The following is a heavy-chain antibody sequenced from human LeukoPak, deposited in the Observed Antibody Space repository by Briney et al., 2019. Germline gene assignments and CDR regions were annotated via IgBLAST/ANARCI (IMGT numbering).Heavy chain of an antibody. CDR2: IYYSGST. CDR1: GGSISSYY. V-gene: IGHV4-59*12. Sequence: SETLSLTCTVSGGSISSYYWSWIRQPPGKGLEWIGYIYYSGSTNYNPSLKSRVTISVDTSKNQFSLKLSSVTAADTAVYYCARDAGITMVRGNYYYYYMDVWGKGTTVTISS. J-gene: IGHJ6*03. D-gene: IGHD3-10*01. CDR3: ARDAGITMVRGNYYYYYMDV.